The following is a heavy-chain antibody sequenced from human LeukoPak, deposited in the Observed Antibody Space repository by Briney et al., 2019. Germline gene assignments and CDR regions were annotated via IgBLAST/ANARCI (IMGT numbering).Heavy chain of an antibody. Sequence: SETLSLTCTVSGGSISSYYWSWIRRPPGKGLEWIGYIYYTGSTSYNPSLKSRVTISLDTSKSQFSLRLTSVTAADTAVYYCARAGFGTAYNRFYYYMDVWGKGTTVTVSS. D-gene: IGHD3-16*01. CDR1: GGSISSYY. J-gene: IGHJ6*03. CDR2: IYYTGST. CDR3: ARAGFGTAYNRFYYYMDV. V-gene: IGHV4-59*08.